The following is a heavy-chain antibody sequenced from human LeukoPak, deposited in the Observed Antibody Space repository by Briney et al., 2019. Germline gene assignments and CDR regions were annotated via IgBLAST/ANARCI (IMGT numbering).Heavy chain of an antibody. D-gene: IGHD2-8*01. J-gene: IGHJ4*02. CDR3: ARYAEYAVSTPCY. CDR2: SSYDGNYK. CDR1: GFTFSSYG. V-gene: IGHV3-30*03. Sequence: GGSLRLSCAASGFTFSSYGMHWVRQAPGKGLEWVAVSSYDGNYKYYADSVKGRFAISRDNSENTLYLQMNSLRAEDTAVYYCARYAEYAVSTPCYWGQGTLVTVS.